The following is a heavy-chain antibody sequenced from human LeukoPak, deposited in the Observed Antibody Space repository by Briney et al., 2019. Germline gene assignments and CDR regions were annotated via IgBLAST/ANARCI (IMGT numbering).Heavy chain of an antibody. V-gene: IGHV1-8*01. D-gene: IGHD6-13*01. CDR1: GYTFTSYD. J-gene: IGHJ5*02. Sequence: EASVKVSCKASGYTFTSYDINWVRQATGQGLEWIGWMNPNSGNTGYAQKFQGRVTMTRNTSISTAYMELSGLRSEDTAVYYCARGPLVQLAAAGTNWFDPWGQGTLVTVSS. CDR2: MNPNSGNT. CDR3: ARGPLVQLAAAGTNWFDP.